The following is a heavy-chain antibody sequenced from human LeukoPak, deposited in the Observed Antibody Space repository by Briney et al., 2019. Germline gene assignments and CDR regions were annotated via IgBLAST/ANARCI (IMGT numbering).Heavy chain of an antibody. CDR1: RFTFSSYD. V-gene: IGHV3-23*01. CDR2: FRASDETT. J-gene: IGHJ3*01. D-gene: IGHD6-13*01. Sequence: GGSLRLSCSASRFTFSSYDMNWVRQAPEKGLEWVSSFRASDETTYYADSVKGRFTISRDKSRNTLYLQMNSLRVEDTAVYYCAKSLWAAAGTGAFDFWGQGTMVTVSS. CDR3: AKSLWAAAGTGAFDF.